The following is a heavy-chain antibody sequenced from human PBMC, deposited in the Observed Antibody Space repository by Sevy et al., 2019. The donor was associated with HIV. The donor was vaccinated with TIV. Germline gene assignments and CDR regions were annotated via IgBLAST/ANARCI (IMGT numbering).Heavy chain of an antibody. D-gene: IGHD3-10*01. V-gene: IGHV1-8*01. CDR3: ARGGRTMVRGVIITRGNWFDP. Sequence: ASVKVSCKASGYTFTSYDINWVRQATGQGLEWMGWMNPNSGNTGYAQTFQGRVTMTRNTSISTAYMELSSLRSEDTAVYYCARGGRTMVRGVIITRGNWFDPWGQRTLVTVSS. CDR1: GYTFTSYD. J-gene: IGHJ5*02. CDR2: MNPNSGNT.